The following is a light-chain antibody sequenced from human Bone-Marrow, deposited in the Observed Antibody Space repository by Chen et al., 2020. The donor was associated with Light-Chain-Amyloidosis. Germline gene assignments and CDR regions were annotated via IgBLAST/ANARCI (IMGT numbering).Light chain of an antibody. J-gene: IGKJ2*01. CDR3: QQQGSSPPYI. V-gene: IGKV3-20*01. CDR1: QSIISNY. Sequence: EIVLTQSPGTLSLSPGERATLSCRATQSIISNYFAWYQQKPGPAPRVLIYGASNRATGIPDSCSGSLSGTDFTLTISRLEPADFVMYYCQQQGSSPPYIFGQGTKLEIK. CDR2: GAS.